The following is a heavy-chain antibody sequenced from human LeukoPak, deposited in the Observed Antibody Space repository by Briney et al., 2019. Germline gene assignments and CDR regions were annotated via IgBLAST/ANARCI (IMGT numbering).Heavy chain of an antibody. CDR1: GYTSTSDS. V-gene: IGHV7-4-1*02. J-gene: IGHJ3*02. Sequence: ASVKVSCMASGYTSTSDSMNWGRQAPGQGLEWMGWNITNTGNPTYAQGFTGRFVFSLDTSVSTTYPQISSLKAEDTAVYYCAREGDMLGPDAFAIWGPGTMVTVSS. CDR2: NITNTGNP. CDR3: AREGDMLGPDAFAI. D-gene: IGHD3-10*02.